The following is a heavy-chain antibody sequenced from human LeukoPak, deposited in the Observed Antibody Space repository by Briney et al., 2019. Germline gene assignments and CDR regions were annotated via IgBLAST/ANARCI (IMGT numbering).Heavy chain of an antibody. CDR3: AAVGVSRRLVYYFDH. CDR1: GFTFTRSA. J-gene: IGHJ4*02. V-gene: IGHV1-58*02. CDR2: IVVGSGNT. D-gene: IGHD6-19*01. Sequence: ASVKASCKAAGFTFTRSAMQSVRQARGQRLEWIGWIVVGSGNTNYAKKFQKRVTITRDMDTSTAYMELSSLRSEDTAVYCCAAVGVSRRLVYYFDHWGQGTLVTVSS.